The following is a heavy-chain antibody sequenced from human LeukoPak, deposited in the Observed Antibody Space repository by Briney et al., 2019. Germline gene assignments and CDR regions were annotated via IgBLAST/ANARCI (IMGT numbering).Heavy chain of an antibody. D-gene: IGHD2-8*01. V-gene: IGHV4-4*07. CDR1: GGSISNYY. Sequence: SETLSLTCTVSGGSISNYYWSWIRQPAGKGLELIGRIYISGSTNYNPSLKSRVTMSVDTSKNQFSLKLSSVTAADTAVYYCARDIRSHNGPGGYYYYYMDVWGRGTTVTVSS. CDR3: ARDIRSHNGPGGYYYYYMDV. CDR2: IYISGST. J-gene: IGHJ6*03.